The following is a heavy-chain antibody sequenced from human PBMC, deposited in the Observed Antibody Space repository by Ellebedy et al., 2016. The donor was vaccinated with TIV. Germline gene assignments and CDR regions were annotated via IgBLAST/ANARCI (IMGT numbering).Heavy chain of an antibody. D-gene: IGHD3-9*01. J-gene: IGHJ4*02. CDR2: IYTGGSS. CDR1: GDSLNSYY. CDR3: ARERIRYFDWVNDF. V-gene: IGHV4-4*07. Sequence: MPSETLSLTCTVSGDSLNSYYWSWIRQPAGRGLEWIGRIYTGGSSNYNPSLKSRVTMSVDTSKNQFSLKLSSVTAADTAVYYCARERIRYFDWVNDFWGQGTLVTVSS.